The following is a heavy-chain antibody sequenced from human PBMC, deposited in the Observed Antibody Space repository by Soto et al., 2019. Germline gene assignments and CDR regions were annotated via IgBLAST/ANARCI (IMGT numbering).Heavy chain of an antibody. V-gene: IGHV3-64*01. D-gene: IGHD5-12*01. CDR1: GFTFSSYA. CDR3: ARRDGYNFDY. J-gene: IGHJ4*02. Sequence: EVPLVESGGGLVQPGGSLRLSCAASGFTFSSYAMHWVRQAPGKGLEHVSTISSNGGSTYYANSVKGRFTISRDNSKNTVYLQMGSLRAEDMAVYYCARRDGYNFDYWGQGTLVTVSS. CDR2: ISSNGGST.